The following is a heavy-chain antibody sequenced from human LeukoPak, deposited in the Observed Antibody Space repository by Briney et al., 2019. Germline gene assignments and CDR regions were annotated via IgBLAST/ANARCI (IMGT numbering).Heavy chain of an antibody. Sequence: GGSLRLSCAASGFSFSGYSMNWVRQAPGKGLEWVSYISSSSSTIYYADSVKGRFTISRDNAKNSLYLQMNSLRAEDTAVYYCARWSYYYYYGMDVWGQGTTVTVSS. CDR3: ARWSYYYYYGMDV. D-gene: IGHD1-26*01. J-gene: IGHJ6*02. CDR1: GFSFSGYS. CDR2: ISSSSSTI. V-gene: IGHV3-48*01.